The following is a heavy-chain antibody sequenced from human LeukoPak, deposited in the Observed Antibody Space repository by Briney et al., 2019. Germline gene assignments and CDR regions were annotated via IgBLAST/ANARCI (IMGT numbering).Heavy chain of an antibody. CDR3: ARGDFWSGYWGP. CDR1: GYTFTSYG. Sequence: ASVKVSCKASGYTFTSYGISWVRQAPGQGLEWMGWINPNSGGTNYAQKFQGRVTMTRDTSISTAYMELSRLRSDDTAVYYCARGDFWSGYWGPWGQGTLVTVSS. D-gene: IGHD3-3*01. J-gene: IGHJ5*02. V-gene: IGHV1-2*02. CDR2: INPNSGGT.